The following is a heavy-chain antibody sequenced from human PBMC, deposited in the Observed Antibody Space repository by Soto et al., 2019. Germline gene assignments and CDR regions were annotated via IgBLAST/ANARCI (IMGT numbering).Heavy chain of an antibody. CDR2: IRSKAYGGTT. V-gene: IGHV3-49*03. J-gene: IGHJ4*02. CDR3: TRDGVVVVTLIIY. D-gene: IGHD2-21*02. CDR1: GFTFGDYA. Sequence: SLRLSCTASGFTFGDYAMSWFRQAPGKGLEWVGFIRSKAYGGTTEYAASVKGRFTISRDDSKSIAYLQMNSLKTEDTAVYYCTRDGVVVVTLIIYWGKGTLVTVSS.